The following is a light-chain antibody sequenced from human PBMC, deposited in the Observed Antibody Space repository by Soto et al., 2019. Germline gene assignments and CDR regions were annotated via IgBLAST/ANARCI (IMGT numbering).Light chain of an antibody. Sequence: QSALTQPASVSGSPGQSITISCTGSSSDVGAYNYVSWYQQHPGKSTRLMIYEVTNRPSGVSNRFSGSKSGNTASLTISGLRAEDEADYYCSSYTRGSTLVVFGGGTKLTVL. CDR2: EVT. CDR1: SSDVGAYNY. V-gene: IGLV2-14*01. J-gene: IGLJ2*01. CDR3: SSYTRGSTLVV.